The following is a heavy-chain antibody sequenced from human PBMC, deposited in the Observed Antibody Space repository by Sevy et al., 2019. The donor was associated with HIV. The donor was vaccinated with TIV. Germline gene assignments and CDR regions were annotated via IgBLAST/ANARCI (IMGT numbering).Heavy chain of an antibody. V-gene: IGHV3-21*01. D-gene: IGHD6-13*01. J-gene: IGHJ5*02. CDR1: GFTFSSYS. CDR2: ISSSSSYI. Sequence: GGSLRLSCAASGFTFSSYSMNWVRQAPGKGLEWVSSISSSSSYIYYADSVKGRFTISRDNDKNSLYLQMNSLRAEDTAVYYCAREGTAAAWNWFDPWGQGTLVTVSS. CDR3: AREGTAAAWNWFDP.